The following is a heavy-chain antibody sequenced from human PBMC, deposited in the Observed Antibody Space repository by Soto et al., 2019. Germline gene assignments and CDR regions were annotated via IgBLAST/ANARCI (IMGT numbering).Heavy chain of an antibody. CDR3: ASWLQREHAYDI. CDR2: LYSTYGT. Sequence: GGSLRLSCAVSGLTVNDRKCITWVRQAPGRGLEWVSALYSTYGTYYAEFVRGRFTVSRDHFNNTVYLQMSDLRHDDTALYFCASWLQREHAYDIWGLGTMVTVSS. CDR1: GLTVNDRKC. D-gene: IGHD1-1*01. V-gene: IGHV3-53*01. J-gene: IGHJ3*02.